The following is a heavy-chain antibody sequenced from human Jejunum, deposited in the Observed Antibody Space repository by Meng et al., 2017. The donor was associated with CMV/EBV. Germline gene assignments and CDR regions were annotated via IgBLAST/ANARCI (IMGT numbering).Heavy chain of an antibody. J-gene: IGHJ6*02. CDR1: AGSISTATSS. Sequence: VSAGSISTATSSWARLRQPPGKTLEWIGSMYYSGSTNYDPSLKSRVAISADTSKNQFSLKLNSVTAADSAVYYCACRDYYRYSMNVWGQGTTVTVSS. CDR3: ACRDYYRYSMNV. D-gene: IGHD3-3*01. CDR2: MYYSGST. V-gene: IGHV4-39*07.